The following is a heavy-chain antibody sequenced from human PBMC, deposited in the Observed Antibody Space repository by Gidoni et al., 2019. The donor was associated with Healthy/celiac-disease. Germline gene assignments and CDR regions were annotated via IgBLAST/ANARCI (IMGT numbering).Heavy chain of an antibody. D-gene: IGHD3-10*01. J-gene: IGHJ5*02. CDR2: IYYSGST. Sequence: IRQPPGKGLEWIGYIYYSGSTYYNPSLKSRVTISVDTSKNQFSLKLSSVTAADTAVYYCARAGVVRVRGVTPNWFDPWGQGTLVTVSS. CDR3: ARAGVVRVRGVTPNWFDP. V-gene: IGHV4-30-4*01.